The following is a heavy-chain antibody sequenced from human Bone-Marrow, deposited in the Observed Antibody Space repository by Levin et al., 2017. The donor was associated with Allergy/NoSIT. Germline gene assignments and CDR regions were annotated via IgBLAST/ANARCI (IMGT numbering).Heavy chain of an antibody. CDR3: ARDGVRSFCTHGICYEFDF. D-gene: IGHD2-8*01. V-gene: IGHV3-30*04. Sequence: GESLKISCSASGFTFSRFAMHWVRQAPGKGLEWVAVISSDGNYKFFADSVNGRFTISRDNSKNTLYLQMNSLRAEDTAVYYCARDGVRSFCTHGICYEFDFWGQGTLVTVSS. J-gene: IGHJ4*02. CDR1: GFTFSRFA. CDR2: ISSDGNYK.